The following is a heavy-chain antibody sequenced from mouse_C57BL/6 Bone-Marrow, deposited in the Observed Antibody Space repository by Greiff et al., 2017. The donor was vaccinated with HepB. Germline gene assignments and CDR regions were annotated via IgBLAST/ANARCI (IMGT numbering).Heavy chain of an antibody. Sequence: QVQLQQPGDELVKPGASVKVSCKASGYTFTSYWMHWVKQRPGQGLEWIGRIHPSDSDTNYNQKFKGKATLTVDKSSSTAYMQLSSLTSEDSAVYYCAIDHDGYYYYFDYWGQGTTLTVSS. D-gene: IGHD2-3*01. CDR2: IHPSDSDT. V-gene: IGHV1-74*01. CDR1: GYTFTSYW. CDR3: AIDHDGYYYYFDY. J-gene: IGHJ2*01.